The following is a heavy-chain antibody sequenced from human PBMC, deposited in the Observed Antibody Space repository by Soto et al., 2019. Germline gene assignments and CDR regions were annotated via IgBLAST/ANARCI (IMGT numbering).Heavy chain of an antibody. CDR2: IYYSGST. J-gene: IGHJ5*02. D-gene: IGHD6-6*01. CDR3: AREPIAAQSNWFDP. V-gene: IGHV4-30-4*01. Sequence: PSETLSLTCTVSGGSISSGDYYWSWIRQPPGKGLEWIGYIYYSGSTYYNPSLKSRVTISVDTSKNQFSLKLSSVTAADTAVYYCAREPIAAQSNWFDPWGQGTLVTVSS. CDR1: GGSISSGDYY.